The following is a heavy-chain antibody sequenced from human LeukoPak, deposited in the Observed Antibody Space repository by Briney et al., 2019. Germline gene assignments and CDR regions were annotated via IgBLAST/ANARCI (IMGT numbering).Heavy chain of an antibody. CDR2: ISWNSGSI. CDR1: GFTFDDYA. V-gene: IGHV3-9*01. J-gene: IGHJ4*02. D-gene: IGHD3-22*01. Sequence: GGSLRLSCAASGFTFDDYAMHWVRQAPGKGLEWDSGISWNSGSIGYADSVKGRFTISRDNAKNSLYLQMNSLRAEDTALYYCAKALTYYYDSSGYCFDYWGQGTLVTVSS. CDR3: AKALTYYYDSSGYCFDY.